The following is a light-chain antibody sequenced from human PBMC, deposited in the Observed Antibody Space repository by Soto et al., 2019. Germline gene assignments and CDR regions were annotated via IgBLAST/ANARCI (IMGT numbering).Light chain of an antibody. Sequence: EVVMTQSPATLSASPGERATLSCRASQTISSNVAWYQQKPGQAPRLLIYGASTRATGIPARFSGSGSGTEFTLTISSLQSEDFAVYYCQQYNDRPPLTFGGGTKVEIK. CDR2: GAS. CDR1: QTISSN. J-gene: IGKJ4*01. CDR3: QQYNDRPPLT. V-gene: IGKV3-15*01.